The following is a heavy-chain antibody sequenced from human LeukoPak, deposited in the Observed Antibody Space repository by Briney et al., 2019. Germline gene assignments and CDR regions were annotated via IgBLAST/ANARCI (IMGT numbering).Heavy chain of an antibody. V-gene: IGHV3-30*18. Sequence: GGSLRLSCAASGITFSSHAMTWVRQAPGKGPEWVAVISYDGSNKYYADSVKGRFTISRDNSKNTLYLQMNSLRAEDTAVYYCAKAPGIDDSSPFDYWGQGTLVTVSS. J-gene: IGHJ4*02. CDR1: GITFSSHA. D-gene: IGHD3-22*01. CDR2: ISYDGSNK. CDR3: AKAPGIDDSSPFDY.